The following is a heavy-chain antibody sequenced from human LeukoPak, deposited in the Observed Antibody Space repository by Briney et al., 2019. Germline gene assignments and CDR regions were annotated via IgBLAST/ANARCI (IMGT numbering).Heavy chain of an antibody. J-gene: IGHJ4*02. CDR2: IYYSGST. D-gene: IGHD6-19*01. CDR1: GGSISSYY. Sequence: SETLSLTCTVSGGSISSYYWSWIRQPPGKGLEWIGYIYYSGSTNYNPSLESRVTISVDTSKNQFSLKLSSVTAADTAVYYCARLSSGWAHFDHWGQGTLVTVSS. CDR3: ARLSSGWAHFDH. V-gene: IGHV4-59*01.